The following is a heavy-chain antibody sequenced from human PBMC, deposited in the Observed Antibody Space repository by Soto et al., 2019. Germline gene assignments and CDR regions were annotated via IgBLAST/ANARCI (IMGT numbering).Heavy chain of an antibody. D-gene: IGHD2-15*01. Sequence: QVQLVESGGGVVQPGRSLRLSCAASGFTFSNYAMYWVRQAPGKGLEWVAVISYDGNNKYYADSVKGRFTISRDNSKNTLYLQMNSLSAEYTAVYYCARAGCDGGTCYTLVGLRYGMDVWGQGTTVTVSS. CDR2: ISYDGNNK. CDR3: ARAGCDGGTCYTLVGLRYGMDV. V-gene: IGHV3-30-3*01. J-gene: IGHJ6*02. CDR1: GFTFSNYA.